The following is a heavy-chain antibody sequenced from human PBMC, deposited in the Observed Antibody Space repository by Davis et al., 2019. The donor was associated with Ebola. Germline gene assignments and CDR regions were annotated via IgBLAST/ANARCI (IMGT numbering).Heavy chain of an antibody. D-gene: IGHD7-27*01. CDR2: FGGSDGGT. Sequence: GESLKISCAASGFTFSNYGLSWVRQAPGKGLEWVSTFGGSDGGTNYADSVKGRFTISRDNSKNTVSLLMSSLRAEDTAVYYCARALTGNKPYFDYWGQGTLVTVSS. CDR3: ARALTGNKPYFDY. J-gene: IGHJ4*02. CDR1: GFTFSNYG. V-gene: IGHV3-23*01.